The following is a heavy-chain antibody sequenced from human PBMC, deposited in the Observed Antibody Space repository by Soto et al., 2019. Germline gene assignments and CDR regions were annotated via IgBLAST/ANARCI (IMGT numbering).Heavy chain of an antibody. V-gene: IGHV5-10-1*01. J-gene: IGHJ4*02. Sequence: PGESLKISCQASGYSFTTYWISWVRQMPGKGLECMGRIDPTDSYTDYGPSFEGHVTMSVDRSINTAYLEWSSLKASDTAMYYCARSYGDFRYAQLDSWGQGTLVTVSS. CDR2: IDPTDSYT. CDR3: ARSYGDFRYAQLDS. CDR1: GYSFTTYW. D-gene: IGHD4-17*01.